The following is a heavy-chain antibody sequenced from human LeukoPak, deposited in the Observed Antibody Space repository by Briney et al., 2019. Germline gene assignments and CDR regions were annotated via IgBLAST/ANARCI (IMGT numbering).Heavy chain of an antibody. CDR2: IKQDGSKK. J-gene: IGHJ4*02. V-gene: IGHV3-7*04. Sequence: GGSLRLSCAASGFTFSSYSMNWVGQAPGKGLEWVANIKQDGSKKSYVDSVKGRFTISRDNAKNSLYLQMNSLRAEDTAIYYCTRVGYIDEGIDYWGQGTLVTVSS. CDR1: GFTFSSYS. CDR3: TRVGYIDEGIDY. D-gene: IGHD5-24*01.